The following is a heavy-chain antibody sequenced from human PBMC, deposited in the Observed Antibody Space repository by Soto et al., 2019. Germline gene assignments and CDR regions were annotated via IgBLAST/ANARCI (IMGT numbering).Heavy chain of an antibody. J-gene: IGHJ6*03. CDR3: TKGYCSSTSCPPGYMDV. CDR1: GFTFSGSA. D-gene: IGHD2-2*01. V-gene: IGHV3-73*01. CDR2: IRSKANSYAT. Sequence: GGSLRLSCAASGFTFSGSAMHWVRQASGKGLEWVGRIRSKANSYATAYAASVKGRFTISRDDSKNTAYLQMNSLKTEDTAVYYCTKGYCSSTSCPPGYMDVWGKGTTVTVSS.